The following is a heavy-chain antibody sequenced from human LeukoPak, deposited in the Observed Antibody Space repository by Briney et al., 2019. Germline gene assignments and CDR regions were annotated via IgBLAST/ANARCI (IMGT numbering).Heavy chain of an antibody. CDR2: IRYDGSNK. CDR3: AKPRGTYYYGSGSYRGGYFDY. D-gene: IGHD3-10*01. CDR1: GFTFSSYG. J-gene: IGHJ4*02. V-gene: IGHV3-30*02. Sequence: PGGSLRLSCAASGFTFSSYGMHWVRQAPGKGLEWVAFIRYDGSNKYYADSVKGRFTISRDNSKNTLYLQMNSLRAEDTAVYYCAKPRGTYYYGSGSYRGGYFDYWGQGTLVTVSS.